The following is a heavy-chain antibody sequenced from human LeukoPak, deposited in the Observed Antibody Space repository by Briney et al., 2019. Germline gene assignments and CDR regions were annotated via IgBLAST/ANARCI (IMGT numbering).Heavy chain of an antibody. CDR2: INPNSGGT. CDR3: ASYCSGGSCLKPIDY. J-gene: IGHJ4*02. Sequence: ASVKVSCKASGYTFTGYYMHWVRQAPGQGLEWMGWINPNSGGTNYAQKFQGRVTMTRDTSISTAYMELSRLRSDDTAVYYCASYCSGGSCLKPIDYWGQGTLVTVSS. V-gene: IGHV1-2*02. D-gene: IGHD2-15*01. CDR1: GYTFTGYY.